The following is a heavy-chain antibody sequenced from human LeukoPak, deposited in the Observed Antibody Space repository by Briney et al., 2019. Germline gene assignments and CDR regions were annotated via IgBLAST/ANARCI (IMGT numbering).Heavy chain of an antibody. J-gene: IGHJ4*02. V-gene: IGHV4-61*01. CDR1: GGSISSSSYY. CDR2: IYYSGST. D-gene: IGHD6-13*01. CDR3: ARTPGGPRGAAGYYYDY. Sequence: PSETLSLTCTVSGGSISSSSYYWSWIRQPPGKGLEWIGYIYYSGSTNYNPSLKSRVTISVGTSKNQFSLKLSSVTAADTAVYYCARTPGGPRGAAGYYYDYWGQGTLVTVSS.